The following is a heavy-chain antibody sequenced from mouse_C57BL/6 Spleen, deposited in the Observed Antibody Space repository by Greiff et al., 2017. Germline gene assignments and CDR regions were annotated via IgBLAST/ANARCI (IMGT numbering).Heavy chain of an antibody. CDR1: GFTFSDAW. V-gene: IGHV6-6*01. Sequence: EVKLMESGGGLVQPGGSMKLSCAASGFTFSDAWMDWVRQSPEKGLEWVAEIRNKANNHATYYAESVKGRFTISRDDSKSSVYLQMNSLRAEDTGIYYCTRAGSSYDCAMDYWGQGTSVTVSS. CDR2: IRNKANNHAT. J-gene: IGHJ4*01. D-gene: IGHD1-1*01. CDR3: TRAGSSYDCAMDY.